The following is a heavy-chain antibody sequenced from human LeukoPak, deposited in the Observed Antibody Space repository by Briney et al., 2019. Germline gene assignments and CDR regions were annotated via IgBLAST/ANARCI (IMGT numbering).Heavy chain of an antibody. V-gene: IGHV1-2*02. CDR3: ARALRFLEWLSRWDYYYYMDV. CDR1: GYTFTGYY. J-gene: IGHJ6*03. D-gene: IGHD3-3*01. Sequence: ASVKVSCKASGYTFTGYYMHWVRHAPGQGLEWMGWINPNSGGTNYAQKFQGRVTMTRDTSISTTYMELSRLRSDDTAVYYCARALRFLEWLSRWDYYYYMDVWGKGTTVTVSS. CDR2: INPNSGGT.